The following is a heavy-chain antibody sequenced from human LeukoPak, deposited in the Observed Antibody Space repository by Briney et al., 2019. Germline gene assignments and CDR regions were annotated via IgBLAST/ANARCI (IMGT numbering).Heavy chain of an antibody. CDR1: GGSFSGYY. CDR2: INHSGST. V-gene: IGHV4-34*01. D-gene: IGHD2-15*01. CDR3: ARFRTPVVVVAATPFYYYGMDV. J-gene: IGHJ6*02. Sequence: SETLSFICAVYGGSFSGYYWSWIRQPPGKGLEWIGEINHSGSTNYNPSLKSRVTISVDTSKNQFSLKLSSVTAADTAVYYCARFRTPVVVVAATPFYYYGMDVWGQGTTVTVSS.